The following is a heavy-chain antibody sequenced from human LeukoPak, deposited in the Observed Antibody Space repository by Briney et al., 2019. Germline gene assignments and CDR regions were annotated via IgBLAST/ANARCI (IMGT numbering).Heavy chain of an antibody. CDR3: ARKVDSYYYYMDV. V-gene: IGHV1-18*01. Sequence: SVKVSCKASGYTFTSYGISWVRQAPGQGLEWMGWISAYNGNTNYAQKLQGRVTMTTDTSTSTAYMELRSLRSDDTAVYYCARKVDSYYYYMDVWGKGTTVAVSS. CDR1: GYTFTSYG. CDR2: ISAYNGNT. J-gene: IGHJ6*03.